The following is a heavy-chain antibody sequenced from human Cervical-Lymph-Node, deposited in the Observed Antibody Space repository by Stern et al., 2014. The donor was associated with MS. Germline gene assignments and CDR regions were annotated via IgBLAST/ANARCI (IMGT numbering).Heavy chain of an antibody. D-gene: IGHD4-17*01. CDR1: GFTFDDYG. Sequence: EVQLVESGGGLVQPGRSLRLSCAASGFTFDDYGMDWVRPTPGKGLEWGSGISWDSGRLGYADSVKGRFTISRDNAKNFLYLQMNSLRPEDTALYYCAKGGGDYGFGWFDPWGQGTLVTVSS. CDR2: ISWDSGRL. J-gene: IGHJ5*02. V-gene: IGHV3-9*01. CDR3: AKGGGDYGFGWFDP.